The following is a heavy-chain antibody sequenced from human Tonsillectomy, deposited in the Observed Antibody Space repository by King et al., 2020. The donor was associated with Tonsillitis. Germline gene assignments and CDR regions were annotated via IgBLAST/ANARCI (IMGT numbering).Heavy chain of an antibody. Sequence: VQLVESGGGLVKPGGSLRLSCAASGLTFSYAWMSWVRQAPGKGLEWLGRIKSKADGGATDYAAPLKGRFTISRDDSISTLYLQMNSLKNEDTAVYYCATAVPNTNGWYSYVDYWGQGALVTVSS. CDR1: GLTFSYAW. D-gene: IGHD6-19*01. CDR3: ATAVPNTNGWYSYVDY. CDR2: IKSKADGGAT. V-gene: IGHV3-15*01. J-gene: IGHJ4*02.